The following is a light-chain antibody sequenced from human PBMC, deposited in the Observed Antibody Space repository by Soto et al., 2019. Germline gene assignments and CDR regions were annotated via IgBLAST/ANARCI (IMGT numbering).Light chain of an antibody. CDR3: QQYYDWPPYT. CDR2: DAS. CDR1: QSVNIN. V-gene: IGKV3-15*01. Sequence: EVVMTQSPATLSASPGERATLSCRASQSVNINLAWYQQKPGQAPRLVIYDASTRATGIPARFSGSGSGTEFTLPISSLQYEDFAVYYCQQYYDWPPYTFGQGTKLEIK. J-gene: IGKJ2*01.